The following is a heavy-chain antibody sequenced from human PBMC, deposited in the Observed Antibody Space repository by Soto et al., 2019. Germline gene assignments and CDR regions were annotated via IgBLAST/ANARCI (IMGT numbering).Heavy chain of an antibody. CDR2: IYSGGST. CDR1: GFTVSSNY. J-gene: IGHJ6*02. V-gene: IGHV3-66*01. Sequence: EVQLVESGGGLVQPGGSLRLSCAPSGFTVSSNYMSWVRQAPGKGLEWVSVIYSGGSTYYADSVKGRFTISRDNSKNTLYLQMNSLRAEDTAVYYCARDRIPTGMDVWGQGTTVTVSS. CDR3: ARDRIPTGMDV.